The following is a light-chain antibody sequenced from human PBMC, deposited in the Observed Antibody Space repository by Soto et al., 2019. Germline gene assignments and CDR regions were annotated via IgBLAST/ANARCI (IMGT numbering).Light chain of an antibody. Sequence: QSALTQPPSASGSPGQSVTISCTGTSSDVGGYNYVSWYQQHPGKAPKLMIYEVTKRPSGVPDRFSASKSGNTASLTVSGRQADDEADYYCSSYAGSNNLVFGGGTKLTVL. CDR1: SSDVGGYNY. J-gene: IGLJ3*02. V-gene: IGLV2-8*01. CDR3: SSYAGSNNLV. CDR2: EVT.